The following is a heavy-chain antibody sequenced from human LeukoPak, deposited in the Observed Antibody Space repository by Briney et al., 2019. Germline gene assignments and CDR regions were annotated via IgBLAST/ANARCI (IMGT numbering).Heavy chain of an antibody. D-gene: IGHD4-23*01. CDR3: ATSRTDYGGNFDI. CDR1: RGSISSDY. Sequence: SETLSLTCTVSRGSISSDYWSWIRQPPGKGLEWIGYIYYSGSTNYNPSLKSRVTISVDTSKNQFSLKLSSVTAADTAVYYCATSRTDYGGNFDIWGQGTMVTVSS. V-gene: IGHV4-59*01. CDR2: IYYSGST. J-gene: IGHJ3*02.